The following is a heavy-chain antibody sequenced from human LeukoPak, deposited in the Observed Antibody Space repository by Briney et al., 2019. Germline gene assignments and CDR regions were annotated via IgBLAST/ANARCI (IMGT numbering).Heavy chain of an antibody. V-gene: IGHV3-23*01. Sequence: GGSLRLSCAASGFTLSSYAMSWVRQGPGKGLEWVSAISVSGNTYHADSVKGRFTISRDNAKNSLYLQMNSLRAEDTAVYYCARDPTYYDTLTGYSYYYYYMDVWGKGTTVTISS. CDR1: GFTLSSYA. CDR2: ISVSGNT. J-gene: IGHJ6*03. CDR3: ARDPTYYDTLTGYSYYYYYMDV. D-gene: IGHD3-9*01.